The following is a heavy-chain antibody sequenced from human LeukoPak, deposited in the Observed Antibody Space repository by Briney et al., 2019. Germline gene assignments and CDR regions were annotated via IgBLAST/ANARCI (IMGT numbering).Heavy chain of an antibody. CDR1: GYTFTSYG. CDR3: ARYCSGGSCYSVGSAFDY. D-gene: IGHD2-15*01. CDR2: ISAYNGNT. J-gene: IGHJ4*02. V-gene: IGHV1-18*04. Sequence: GASVKVSCKASGYTFTSYGISWVRQAPGQGLEWMGWISAYNGNTNYAQKLQGRVTMTTDTSTSTAYMELRSLRSDDTAVYYCARYCSGGSCYSVGSAFDYWGQGTLVTVSS.